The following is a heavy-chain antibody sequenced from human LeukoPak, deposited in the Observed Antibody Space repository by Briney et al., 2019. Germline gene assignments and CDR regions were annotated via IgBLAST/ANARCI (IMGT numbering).Heavy chain of an antibody. J-gene: IGHJ4*02. D-gene: IGHD5-12*01. CDR2: FDPEDGEI. CDR1: EYSLTELS. V-gene: IGHV1-24*01. Sequence: ASVKVSCKVSEYSLTELSMHWVRQAPGKGFEWMGSFDPEDGEIVYAQRFLGRVIMTEDTSTDTAYMELSSLGSDDTTIYYCATGTSLGYSGHEIDYWGQGTLVTVSS. CDR3: ATGTSLGYSGHEIDY.